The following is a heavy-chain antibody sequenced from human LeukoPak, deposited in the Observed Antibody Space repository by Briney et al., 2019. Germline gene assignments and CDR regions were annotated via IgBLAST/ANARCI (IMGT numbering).Heavy chain of an antibody. V-gene: IGHV1-46*01. Sequence: ASVKVSCKASGYTFTGYYMHWVRQAPGQGLEWMGIINPSGGSTSYAQKFQGRVTMTRDTSTSTVYMELSSLRSEDTAVYYCARALAYCGGDCPRGAFDYWGQGTLVTVSS. CDR3: ARALAYCGGDCPRGAFDY. CDR1: GYTFTGYY. D-gene: IGHD2-21*02. J-gene: IGHJ4*02. CDR2: INPSGGST.